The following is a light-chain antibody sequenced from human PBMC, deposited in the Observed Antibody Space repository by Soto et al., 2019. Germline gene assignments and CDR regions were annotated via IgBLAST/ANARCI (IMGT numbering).Light chain of an antibody. J-gene: IGKJ1*01. V-gene: IGKV3-20*01. Sequence: EIVLTQSPGALSLSPEERATLSCSARQSVSSSYLAWYQQKPGQAPRLLIYGASSRATGIPDRFSGSGSGTDFTLTISRLEPEDFAVYYCQQYGSSPRTFGQGTKV. CDR3: QQYGSSPRT. CDR1: QSVSSSY. CDR2: GAS.